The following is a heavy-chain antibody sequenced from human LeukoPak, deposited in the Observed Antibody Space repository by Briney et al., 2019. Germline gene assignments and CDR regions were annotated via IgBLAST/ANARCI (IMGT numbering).Heavy chain of an antibody. CDR1: GFTFSSYS. CDR2: ISSSSSYI. CDR3: ARVNPDGAFDI. Sequence: GGSLRLSCAASGFTFSSYSMNWVRQAPGKGLEWVSSISSSSSYIYYADSVKGRFTISRDNAKNSLYLQMNSLRAEDTAVYYCARVNPDGAFDIWGQGTMVTVSS. J-gene: IGHJ3*02. D-gene: IGHD5-24*01. V-gene: IGHV3-21*01.